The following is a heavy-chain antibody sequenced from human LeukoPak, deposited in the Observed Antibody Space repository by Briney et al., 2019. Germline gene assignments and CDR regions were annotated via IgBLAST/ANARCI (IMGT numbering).Heavy chain of an antibody. D-gene: IGHD2-21*02. J-gene: IGHJ6*02. CDR2: IYYSGST. CDR3: ARIRCGGDCSHYYYYGMDV. V-gene: IGHV4-59*01. CDR1: GGSISSYY. Sequence: SETLSLTCTVSGGSISSYYWSWIRQPPGTGLEWIGYIYYSGSTNYNPSLKSRVTISVDTSKNQFSLKLSSVTAADTAVYYCARIRCGGDCSHYYYYGMDVWGQGTTVTVSS.